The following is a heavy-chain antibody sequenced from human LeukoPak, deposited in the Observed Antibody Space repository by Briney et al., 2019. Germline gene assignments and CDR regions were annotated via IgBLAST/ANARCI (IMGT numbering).Heavy chain of an antibody. V-gene: IGHV1-46*01. CDR1: GYTFTSYY. CDR2: INPSGGST. J-gene: IGHJ4*02. Sequence: ASVKVSCKASGYTFTSYYMHWVRQAPGQGLGWMGIINPSGGSTSYAQKFQGRVTITTDKSTSTAYMELSSLRSEDTAVYYCARGKTTAWGPYYFDYWGQGTLVTVSS. CDR3: ARGKTTAWGPYYFDY. D-gene: IGHD4-17*01.